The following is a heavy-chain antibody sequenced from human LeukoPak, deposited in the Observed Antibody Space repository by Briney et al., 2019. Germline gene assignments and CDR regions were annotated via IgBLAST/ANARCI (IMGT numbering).Heavy chain of an antibody. Sequence: SETLSLTCTVSGDSISSYYWSWIRQPPGKGLEWIGYIYYSGSTNYNPSLKSRVTISVDTSKNQFSLKLSSVTAADTAVYYCARARLEFWYEVYYFDYWGQGTLVTVSS. J-gene: IGHJ4*02. CDR1: GDSISSYY. D-gene: IGHD6-13*01. CDR2: IYYSGST. V-gene: IGHV4-59*01. CDR3: ARARLEFWYEVYYFDY.